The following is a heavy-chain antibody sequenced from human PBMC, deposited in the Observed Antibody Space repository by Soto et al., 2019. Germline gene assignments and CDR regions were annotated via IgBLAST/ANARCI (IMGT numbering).Heavy chain of an antibody. CDR3: ARVRSSSWPYYYYGMDV. V-gene: IGHV3-33*01. D-gene: IGHD6-13*01. CDR1: GFILSSYG. Sequence: QEQLAESGGGVVQPGRSLRLSCVASGFILSSYGMHWVRQAPGKGLEWVAVIWDDGSNQYYADSVKGRFTISRDNSKNTLYLQMNXLXAEXXAVYYCARVRSSSWPYYYYGMDVWGQGTTVTVSS. CDR2: IWDDGSNQ. J-gene: IGHJ6*02.